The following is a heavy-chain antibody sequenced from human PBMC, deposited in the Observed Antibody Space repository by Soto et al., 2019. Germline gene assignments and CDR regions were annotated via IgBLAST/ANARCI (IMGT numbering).Heavy chain of an antibody. Sequence: QVQLVESGGGVVQPGRSLRLSCAASGFTFSSYGMHWVRQAPGKGLEWVAVISYDGSNKYYADSVKGRFTISRDNSKNPLYLQMNSLRAEDTAVYYCAKDLLSAGMDVWGQGTTVTVSS. CDR2: ISYDGSNK. CDR3: AKDLLSAGMDV. V-gene: IGHV3-30*18. J-gene: IGHJ6*02. CDR1: GFTFSSYG.